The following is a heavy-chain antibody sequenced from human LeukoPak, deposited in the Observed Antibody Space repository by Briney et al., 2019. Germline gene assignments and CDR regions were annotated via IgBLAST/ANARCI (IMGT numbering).Heavy chain of an antibody. CDR3: ARDRDGNNWFDP. D-gene: IGHD5-24*01. V-gene: IGHV4-59*01. J-gene: IGHJ5*02. Sequence: PSETLSLTCTVSGGSISSYYRSWIRQPPGKGLEWIGYIYYSGSTNYNPSLKSRVTISVDTSKNQFSLKLTSVTAADTAVYYCARDRDGNNWFDPWGQGTLVTVSS. CDR2: IYYSGST. CDR1: GGSISSYY.